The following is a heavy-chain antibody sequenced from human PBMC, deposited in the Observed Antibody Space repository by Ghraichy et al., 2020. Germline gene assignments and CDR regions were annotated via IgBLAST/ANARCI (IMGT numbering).Heavy chain of an antibody. D-gene: IGHD3-22*01. CDR1: GFTFSSYW. J-gene: IGHJ4*02. V-gene: IGHV3-7*01. CDR2: IKQDGSEK. Sequence: GGSLRLSCAASGFTFSSYWMSWVRQAPGKGLEWVANIKQDGSEKYYVDSVKGRFTISRDNAKNSLYLQMNSLRAEDTAVYYCARVQGVVVVRKYYFDYWGQGTLVTVSS. CDR3: ARVQGVVVVRKYYFDY.